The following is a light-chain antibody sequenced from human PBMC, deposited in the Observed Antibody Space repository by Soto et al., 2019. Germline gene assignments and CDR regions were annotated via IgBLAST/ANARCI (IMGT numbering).Light chain of an antibody. CDR3: ATWDSSLIVVV. J-gene: IGLJ3*02. Sequence: QAVVTQPPSVSAAPGQKVTMSCSGSSSNIGSNFVSWYQHPPGTAPNLLIYENNRRRSGVSDRFSGSKSGTSATLDITGLQTGDEADYYCATWDSSLIVVVFGGGTKLTVL. CDR2: ENN. V-gene: IGLV1-51*02. CDR1: SSNIGSNF.